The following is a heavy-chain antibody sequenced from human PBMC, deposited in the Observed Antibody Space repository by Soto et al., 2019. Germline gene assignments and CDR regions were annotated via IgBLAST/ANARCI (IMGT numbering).Heavy chain of an antibody. J-gene: IGHJ4*02. V-gene: IGHV3-7*04. CDR2: IKQEGSEK. CDR1: GFTFSSYW. D-gene: IGHD1-26*01. CDR3: AGGFASTTTPPY. Sequence: EVQLVESGGGLVQPGGSLRLSCVASGFTFSSYWMRWVRQAPGKGLEWVANIKQEGSEKSYVDSVKGRFTISRDNAKNCLYQQINSLRPEDSAGNYCAGGFASTTTPPYWGQGPLVTV.